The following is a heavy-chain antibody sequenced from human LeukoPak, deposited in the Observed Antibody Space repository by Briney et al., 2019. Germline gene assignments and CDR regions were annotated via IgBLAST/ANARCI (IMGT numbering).Heavy chain of an antibody. D-gene: IGHD6-19*01. CDR3: ARSAEEYGSGWYYFDY. CDR1: GFTFSSYA. J-gene: IGHJ4*02. Sequence: GGSLRLSCAASGFTFSSYAMHWVRQAPGKGLEYVSAISSNGGSTYYANSVKGRFTISRDNSKNTLYLQMGSLRAEDMAVYYCARSAEEYGSGWYYFDYWGQGTLVTVSS. CDR2: ISSNGGST. V-gene: IGHV3-64*01.